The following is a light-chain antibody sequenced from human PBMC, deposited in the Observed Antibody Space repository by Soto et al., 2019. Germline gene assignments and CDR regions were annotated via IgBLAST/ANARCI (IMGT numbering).Light chain of an antibody. CDR1: QSISNF. V-gene: IGKV1-39*01. CDR2: AAS. J-gene: IGKJ3*01. CDR3: QQSYSTPFT. Sequence: DIQMTQSPSSLSASVGDRVTITCRAGQSISNFLNWYQQKPGKAPKLLIYAASSLQSGVPSRFSGIGSGTDFTLSISSLQPEDFASYYCQQSYSTPFTFGPGTKVDIK.